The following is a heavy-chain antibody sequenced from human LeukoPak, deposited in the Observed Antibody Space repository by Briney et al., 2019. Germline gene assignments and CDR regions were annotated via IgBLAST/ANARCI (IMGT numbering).Heavy chain of an antibody. J-gene: IGHJ4*02. Sequence: ASVKVSCKASGYTSTSYYMHWVRQAPGQGREWMGIINPSGGSTSYAQKFQGRVTMTRDTSTSTVYMELSSLRSEDTAVYYCARVGDSSGYYYASMDYWGQGTLVTVSS. CDR3: ARVGDSSGYYYASMDY. V-gene: IGHV1-46*01. D-gene: IGHD3-22*01. CDR1: GYTSTSYY. CDR2: INPSGGST.